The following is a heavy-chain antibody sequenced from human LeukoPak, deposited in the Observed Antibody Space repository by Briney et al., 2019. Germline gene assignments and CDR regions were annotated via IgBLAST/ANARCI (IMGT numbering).Heavy chain of an antibody. CDR3: ARDYYDSSGEYFQH. J-gene: IGHJ1*01. Sequence: PSETLSLTCTVSGGSISSGSYYWSWIRQPAGKGLEWIGRIYTSGSTHYNPSLKSRVTISVDTSKNQFSLKLSSVSAADTAVYYCARDYYDSSGEYFQHWGQGTLVTVSS. V-gene: IGHV4-61*02. D-gene: IGHD3-22*01. CDR2: IYTSGST. CDR1: GGSISSGSYY.